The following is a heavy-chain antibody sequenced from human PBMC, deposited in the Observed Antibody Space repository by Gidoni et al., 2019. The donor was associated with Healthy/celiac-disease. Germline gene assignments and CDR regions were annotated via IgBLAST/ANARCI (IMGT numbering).Heavy chain of an antibody. J-gene: IGHJ4*02. CDR2: IIPIFGTA. CDR1: GGTFSSYA. Sequence: QVQLVQSGAEVKKPGSSVKVTCKASGGTFSSYAISWVRQAPGQGLEWMGGIIPIFGTANYAQKFQGRVTITADESTSTAYMELSSLRSEDTAVYYCATRPNYGDYVDRDYWGQGTLVTVSS. V-gene: IGHV1-69*01. D-gene: IGHD4-17*01. CDR3: ATRPNYGDYVDRDY.